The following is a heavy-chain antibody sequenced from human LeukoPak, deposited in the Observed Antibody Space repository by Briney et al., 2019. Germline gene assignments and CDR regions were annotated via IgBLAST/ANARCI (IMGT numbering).Heavy chain of an antibody. J-gene: IGHJ4*02. Sequence: SETLSLTCTVSGYSISSGYYWGWIRQPAGKGLEWIGRIYTSGSTNYNPSLKSRVTMSVDTSKNQFSLKLSSVTAADTAVYYCARELKNYFDYWGQGTLVTVSS. CDR1: GYSISSGYY. V-gene: IGHV4-4*07. CDR3: ARELKNYFDY. CDR2: IYTSGST.